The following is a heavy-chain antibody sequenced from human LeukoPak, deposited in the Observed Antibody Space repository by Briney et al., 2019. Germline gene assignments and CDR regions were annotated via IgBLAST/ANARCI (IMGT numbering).Heavy chain of an antibody. CDR3: AKDGDFYDSSGYPGGDY. J-gene: IGHJ4*02. CDR1: GFTFSSYG. Sequence: PGGSLRLSCAASGFTFSSYGMHWVRQAPGKGLEWVAFIRYDGSNKYYADSVKGRFTISRDNSKNTLYLQMNGLRAEDTAVYYCAKDGDFYDSSGYPGGDYWCQGTLVTVSS. CDR2: IRYDGSNK. D-gene: IGHD3-22*01. V-gene: IGHV3-30*02.